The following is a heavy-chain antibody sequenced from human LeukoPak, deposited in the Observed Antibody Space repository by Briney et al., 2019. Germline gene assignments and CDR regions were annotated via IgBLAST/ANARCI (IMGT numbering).Heavy chain of an antibody. CDR1: GFTFSDYY. CDR3: ARVGSKWYWLAP. D-gene: IGHD2-15*01. CDR2: IAYSGTTI. V-gene: IGHV3-11*01. J-gene: IGHJ5*02. Sequence: NSGGALRLSCAASGFTFSDYYITWIRQAPGKGLEWISYIAYSGTTIYYADSVKGRFTISRDNAKNSLYLQTNSLRVEDTAMYYCARVGSKWYWLAPWGQGALVSVSS.